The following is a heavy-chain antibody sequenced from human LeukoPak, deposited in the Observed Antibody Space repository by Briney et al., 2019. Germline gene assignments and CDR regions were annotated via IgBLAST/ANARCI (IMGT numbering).Heavy chain of an antibody. CDR2: IYHTGST. CDR3: ARAGPGGYYYDSSGYYYFDY. V-gene: IGHV4-38-2*02. J-gene: IGHJ4*02. CDR1: GYSINSDYY. D-gene: IGHD3-22*01. Sequence: SETLSLTCTVSGYSINSDYYWGWIRQSPGAGLEWIGSIYHTGSTYYNPSLKSRVTISVDTSKNQFSLKLSSVTAADTAVYYCARAGPGGYYYDSSGYYYFDYWGQGTLVTVSS.